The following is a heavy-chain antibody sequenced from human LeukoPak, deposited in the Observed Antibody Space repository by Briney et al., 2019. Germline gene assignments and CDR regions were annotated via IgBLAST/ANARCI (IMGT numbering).Heavy chain of an antibody. CDR3: ARKADHRTGVDY. V-gene: IGHV3-66*01. J-gene: IGHJ4*02. Sequence: GGSLRPACAASGFSVSRKCMTWVRQAPGEGLEWVSLIYSGGSTSYADSVKGRFTISRDNSKNTLYLQMSSLRAEDTAVYYCARKADHRTGVDYWGQGTLVTVSS. D-gene: IGHD1-1*01. CDR1: GFSVSRKC. CDR2: IYSGGST.